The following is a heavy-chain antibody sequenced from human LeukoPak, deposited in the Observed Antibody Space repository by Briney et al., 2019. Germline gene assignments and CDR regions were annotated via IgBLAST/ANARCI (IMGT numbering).Heavy chain of an antibody. J-gene: IGHJ6*02. CDR1: GFTFSSYA. V-gene: IGHV3-23*01. D-gene: IGHD2-15*01. CDR3: AKLGCSGGSCYSVYYYYYGMDV. CDR2: ISGSGGST. Sequence: GGSLRLSCAASGFTFSSYAMSWVRQAPGKGLEWVSAISGSGGSTYYADSVKGRFTISRDNSKNTLYLQMNSLRAEDTAVYYCAKLGCSGGSCYSVYYYYYGMDVWGQGTTVTVSS.